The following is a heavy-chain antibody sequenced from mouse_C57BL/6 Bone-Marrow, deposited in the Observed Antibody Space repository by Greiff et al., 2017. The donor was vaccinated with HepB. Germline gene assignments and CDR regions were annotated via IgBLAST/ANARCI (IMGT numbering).Heavy chain of an antibody. CDR2: IFPGSGST. Sequence: VQRVESGPELVKPGASVKISCKASGYTFTDYYINWVKQRPGQGLEWIGWIFPGSGSTYYNEKFKGKATLTVDKSSSTAYMLLSSLTSEDSAVYFCARGYGSSPYWYFDVWGTGTTVTVSS. CDR1: GYTFTDYY. D-gene: IGHD1-1*01. V-gene: IGHV1-75*01. J-gene: IGHJ1*03. CDR3: ARGYGSSPYWYFDV.